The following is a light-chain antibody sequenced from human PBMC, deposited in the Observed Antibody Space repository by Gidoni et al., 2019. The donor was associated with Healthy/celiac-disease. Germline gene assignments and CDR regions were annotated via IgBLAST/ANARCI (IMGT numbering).Light chain of an antibody. CDR1: QSISSY. CDR3: QQSYSTPELT. J-gene: IGKJ4*01. V-gene: IGKV1-39*01. CDR2: AAS. Sequence: DIQMTQSPSSLSASVGDRVTITCRASQSISSYLNWYQQKPGKAPKLLIYAASSLQSGVPSRFSGSGSGTDFTLTISRLQPEDFATYYCQQSYSTPELTFGGGTKVEIK.